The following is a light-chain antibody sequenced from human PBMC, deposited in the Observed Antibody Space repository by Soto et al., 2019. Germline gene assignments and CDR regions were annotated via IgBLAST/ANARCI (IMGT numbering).Light chain of an antibody. CDR1: QSVSSSY. CDR3: QHYGSSPLFT. J-gene: IGKJ3*01. V-gene: IGKV3-20*01. Sequence: EIVLTQSPGTLSLSPGEGATLSCRASQSVSSSYLAWYQQKPGQAPRLLIYGTSGRATGIPDRFSGSGSGTDFTLTISRLEPEDFAACYCQHYGSSPLFTFGPGTKVDIK. CDR2: GTS.